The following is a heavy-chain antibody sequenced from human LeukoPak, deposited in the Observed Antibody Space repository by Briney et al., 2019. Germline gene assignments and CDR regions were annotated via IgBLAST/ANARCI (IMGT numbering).Heavy chain of an antibody. V-gene: IGHV3-53*01. CDR2: IYSGGNT. D-gene: IGHD3-22*01. Sequence: PGGSLRLSCAASGFTVSSNYMSWVRQAPGKGLEWVSVIYSGGNTYYADSVKGRFTISRDNSKNTLYLQMNSLRAEDTAVYYCARASGYLYYYGMDVWGQGTTVTVSS. CDR1: GFTVSSNY. CDR3: ARASGYLYYYGMDV. J-gene: IGHJ6*02.